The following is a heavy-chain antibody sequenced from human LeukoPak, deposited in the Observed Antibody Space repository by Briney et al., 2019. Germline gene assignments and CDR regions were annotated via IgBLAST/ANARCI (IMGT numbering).Heavy chain of an antibody. V-gene: IGHV3-7*01. J-gene: IGHJ4*02. D-gene: IGHD3-9*01. CDR3: ARAPYDILTGYSGYFDY. Sequence: GGSLRLSCAASGFTFSSYWMSWVRQAPGKGLEWVANINQDGSEKYYVDSVKGRFTISRDNAKNSLYLQMNSLRAEDTAIYYCARAPYDILTGYSGYFDYWGQGTLVTVSS. CDR2: INQDGSEK. CDR1: GFTFSSYW.